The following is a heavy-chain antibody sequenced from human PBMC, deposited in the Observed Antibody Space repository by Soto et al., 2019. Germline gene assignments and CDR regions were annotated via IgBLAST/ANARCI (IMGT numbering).Heavy chain of an antibody. CDR3: YRSRVGGVRCFDH. CDR2: ISSDGRST. CDR1: GFTFSSYG. J-gene: IGHJ5*02. D-gene: IGHD2-8*02. Sequence: PGGSLRLSCAASGFTFSSYGMHWVRQTPRRGLAWVSHISSDGRSTSYADSVKGRFTISRDNTQNTVSLDMNILTAEDAGVYYCYRSRVGGVRCFDHWGQGT. V-gene: IGHV3-74*01.